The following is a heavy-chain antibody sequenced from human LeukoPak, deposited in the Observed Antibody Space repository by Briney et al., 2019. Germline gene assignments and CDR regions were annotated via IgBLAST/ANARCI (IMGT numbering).Heavy chain of an antibody. CDR2: IRSKANSYAT. CDR3: TGTYYDFWSGYTQLDY. D-gene: IGHD3-3*01. J-gene: IGHJ4*02. Sequence: GGSLRLSCAASGFTFSGSAMHWGRQASGKGLEWVGRIRSKANSYATAYAASVKGRFTISRDDSKNTAYLQMNSLKTEDTAVYYCTGTYYDFWSGYTQLDYWGQGTLVTVSS. CDR1: GFTFSGSA. V-gene: IGHV3-73*01.